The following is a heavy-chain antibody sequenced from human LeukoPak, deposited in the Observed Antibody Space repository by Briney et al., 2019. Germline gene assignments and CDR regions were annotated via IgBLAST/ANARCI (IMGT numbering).Heavy chain of an antibody. CDR1: HYSITSGYS. J-gene: IGHJ6*03. CDR3: ARGHPRDFWSGYYMDV. D-gene: IGHD3-3*01. V-gene: IGHV4-38-2*01. Sequence: SETLSLTCAVSHYSITSGYSWGWIRQPPGKGLEWIGSIYHSGSTYYNPSLKSRVTISVDTSKNQFSLKLSSVTAADTAVYYCARGHPRDFWSGYYMDVWGKGTTVTVSS. CDR2: IYHSGST.